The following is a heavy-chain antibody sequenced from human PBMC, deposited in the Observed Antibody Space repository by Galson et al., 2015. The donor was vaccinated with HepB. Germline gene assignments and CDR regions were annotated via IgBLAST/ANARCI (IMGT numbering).Heavy chain of an antibody. CDR3: ARGRYYDSSGYYSIRD. CDR2: IIPIFGIA. CDR1: GGTFSSYA. D-gene: IGHD3-22*01. Sequence: SVKVSCKASGGTFSSYAISWVRQAPGQGLEWMGGIIPIFGIASYAQKFQGRVTITADKSTSTAYMELSSLRSEDTAVYYCARGRYYDSSGYYSIRDWGQGTLVTVPS. J-gene: IGHJ4*02. V-gene: IGHV1-69*10.